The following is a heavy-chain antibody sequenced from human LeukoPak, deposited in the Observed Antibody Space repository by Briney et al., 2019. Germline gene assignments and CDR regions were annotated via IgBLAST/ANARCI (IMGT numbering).Heavy chain of an antibody. CDR3: ARDSGDGSGTYYPYGMDV. CDR1: GFTFSSCN. J-gene: IGHJ6*02. CDR2: ISRSSIYI. V-gene: IGHV3-21*01. D-gene: IGHD3-10*01. Sequence: GGSLRLSCAASGFTFSSCNMNWVRQAPGKGLEWVSSISRSSIYIYYADSVKGRFTISRDNAENSLSLQMNSLRAEDSAVYYSARDSGDGSGTYYPYGMDVWGQGTTVTVSS.